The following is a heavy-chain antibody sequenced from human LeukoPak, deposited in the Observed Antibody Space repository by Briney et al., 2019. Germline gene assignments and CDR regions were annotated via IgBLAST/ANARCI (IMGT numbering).Heavy chain of an antibody. CDR2: IYYSGST. Sequence: TSETLSLTCTVSGGSINSYYWSWIRQPPGKGLEWLGFIYYSGSTKYNPSLKSRLTISVDTSKNQFSLKLSSVTAADTAVYYCASRSGSFSDALDIWGQGTLVTVSS. J-gene: IGHJ3*02. D-gene: IGHD3-10*01. V-gene: IGHV4-59*08. CDR1: GGSINSYY. CDR3: ASRSGSFSDALDI.